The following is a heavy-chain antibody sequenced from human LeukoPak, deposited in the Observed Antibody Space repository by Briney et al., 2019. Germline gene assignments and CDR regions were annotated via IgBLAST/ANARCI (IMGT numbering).Heavy chain of an antibody. D-gene: IGHD3-9*01. V-gene: IGHV3-30*02. J-gene: IGHJ4*02. CDR3: ARDDPHYDIVTGYYPIDY. Sequence: GGSLRLPCAASGFSFNKNGMHWVRQAPGKGLEWVAFLRYDGSNQEYADSVKGRFTISRDNSKNTLYLQMNSLRVEDTALYYCARDDPHYDIVTGYYPIDYWGQGTLVTVSS. CDR1: GFSFNKNG. CDR2: LRYDGSNQ.